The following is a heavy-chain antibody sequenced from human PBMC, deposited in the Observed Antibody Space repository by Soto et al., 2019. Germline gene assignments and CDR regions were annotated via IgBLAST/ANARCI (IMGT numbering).Heavy chain of an antibody. D-gene: IGHD2-2*01. Sequence: GGSLRLSCAASGFTFSSYAMSWVRQAPGKGLEWVSAISGSGGSTYYADSVKGRFTISRDNSKNTLYLQMNSLRAEDTAVYYCAKVPIVVVPASINFDYWGQGTLVTVSS. V-gene: IGHV3-23*01. J-gene: IGHJ4*02. CDR1: GFTFSSYA. CDR3: AKVPIVVVPASINFDY. CDR2: ISGSGGST.